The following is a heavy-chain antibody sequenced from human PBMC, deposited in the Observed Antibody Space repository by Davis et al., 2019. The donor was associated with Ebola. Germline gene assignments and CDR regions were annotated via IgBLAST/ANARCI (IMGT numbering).Heavy chain of an antibody. J-gene: IGHJ4*02. CDR2: ISSSSSTM. V-gene: IGHV3-48*02. Sequence: GESLKISCAASGFTFSSYSMNWVRQAPGKGLEWVSYISSSSSTMYYADSVKGRFTISRDNAKNSLYLHMNSLGDEDTAVYYCANTRGWLVGDYWGQGTLVTVSS. CDR1: GFTFSSYS. D-gene: IGHD6-19*01. CDR3: ANTRGWLVGDY.